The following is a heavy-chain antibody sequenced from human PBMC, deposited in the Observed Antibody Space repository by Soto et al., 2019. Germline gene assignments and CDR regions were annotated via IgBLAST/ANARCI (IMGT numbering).Heavy chain of an antibody. CDR3: ARDPPYSSGWYAGFDP. J-gene: IGHJ5*02. Sequence: QVQLVQSGAEVKKPGASVKVSCKASGYTFTSYGISWVRQAPGQGLEWMGWISAYNGNTNYAQKLQGRVTMTTATSTSTASMELRSLRSDDTAVYYCARDPPYSSGWYAGFDPWGQGTLVTVSS. V-gene: IGHV1-18*01. CDR2: ISAYNGNT. D-gene: IGHD6-19*01. CDR1: GYTFTSYG.